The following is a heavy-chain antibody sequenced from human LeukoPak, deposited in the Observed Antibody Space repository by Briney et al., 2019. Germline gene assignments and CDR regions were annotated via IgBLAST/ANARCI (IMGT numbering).Heavy chain of an antibody. V-gene: IGHV3-53*01. CDR2: IYRDDNT. CDR1: GFTVSSNY. J-gene: IGHJ5*02. Sequence: PGGSLRLSCAASGFTVSSNYMSWVRQAPGKGLEWVSVIYRDDNTYYADSVKGRFIISRDNSKNTLYLQMNSLRVEDTAVYYCAKRSWFGELEPWGQGTLVTVSS. D-gene: IGHD3-10*01. CDR3: AKRSWFGELEP.